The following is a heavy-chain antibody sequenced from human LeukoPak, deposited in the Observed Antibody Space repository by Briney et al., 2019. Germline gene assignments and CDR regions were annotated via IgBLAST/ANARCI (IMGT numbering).Heavy chain of an antibody. CDR2: ISSSGSTI. Sequence: GGSLRLSCAASGFTFSSHEMNWVREAPGKGLEGGSYISSSGSTIYYADAVKGRFTISRDNAKNSLYLQMNSLRTEDTALYYCANDGAGTGYYYYMDVWGKGTTFTVSS. V-gene: IGHV3-48*03. D-gene: IGHD6-19*01. CDR1: GFTFSSHE. J-gene: IGHJ6*03. CDR3: ANDGAGTGYYYYMDV.